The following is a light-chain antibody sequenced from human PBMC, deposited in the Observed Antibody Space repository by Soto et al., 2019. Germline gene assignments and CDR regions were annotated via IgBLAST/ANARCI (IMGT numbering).Light chain of an antibody. CDR1: HVIREH. V-gene: IGKV1-33*01. CDR2: DIS. J-gene: IGKJ2*01. Sequence: DIQMPQSASALAASIGDRVTITCQASHVIREHFNWYQQKPGKAPELLIYDISTLEVGVPSRFGGSGSGTDFTLTITGLQPEDIATYYCQQYYSLPYTFGHGTKLEI. CDR3: QQYYSLPYT.